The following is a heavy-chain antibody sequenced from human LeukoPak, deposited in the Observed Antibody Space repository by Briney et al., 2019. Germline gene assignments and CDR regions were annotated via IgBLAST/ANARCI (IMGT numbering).Heavy chain of an antibody. CDR3: ARDSRHSFDY. J-gene: IGHJ4*02. CDR1: GGSISSYY. V-gene: IGHV4-59*01. Sequence: SETLSLTCTVSGGSISSYYWSWIRQPPGKGLKWIGYIYYSGSTSYNPSLKSRVTISVDTSKNQFSLKLSSVTASDTAVYYCARDSRHSFDYWGQGTLVTVSS. D-gene: IGHD3-3*02. CDR2: IYYSGST.